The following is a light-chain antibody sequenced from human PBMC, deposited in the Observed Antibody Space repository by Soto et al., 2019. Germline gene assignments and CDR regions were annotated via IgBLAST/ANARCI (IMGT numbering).Light chain of an antibody. Sequence: EMVMTQSPAILSVSPGESATLSCRASQSISRYLAWYQQKPGQGPRLLIYGASTRATGIPARFSGSGSGTEFTLTISSLQSGDFAVYYCQQYNNWPQTFGQGTKVDIK. V-gene: IGKV3-15*01. CDR1: QSISRY. CDR3: QQYNNWPQT. J-gene: IGKJ1*01. CDR2: GAS.